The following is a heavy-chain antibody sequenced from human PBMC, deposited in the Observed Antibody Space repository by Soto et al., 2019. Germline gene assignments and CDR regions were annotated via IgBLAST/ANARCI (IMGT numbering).Heavy chain of an antibody. D-gene: IGHD1-26*01. CDR2: IKSKTDGGTT. J-gene: IGHJ6*02. V-gene: IGHV3-15*01. Sequence: PGGSLRLSCAASGFTFSNAWMSWVRQAPGKGLEWVGRIKSKTDGGTTDYAAPVKGRFTISRDDSKNTLYLQMNSLKTEDTAVYYCTTEDLWTYSGSFVGYYGMDVWGQGTTVTVSS. CDR1: GFTFSNAW. CDR3: TTEDLWTYSGSFVGYYGMDV.